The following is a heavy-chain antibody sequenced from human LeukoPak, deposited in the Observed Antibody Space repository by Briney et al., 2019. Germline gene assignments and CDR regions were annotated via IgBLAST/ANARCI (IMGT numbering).Heavy chain of an antibody. CDR3: ARGPYYDFWSGYYAS. V-gene: IGHV1-69*13. J-gene: IGHJ5*02. D-gene: IGHD3-3*01. CDR2: IIPIFGTA. CDR1: GGTFSSYA. Sequence: SVKVSCKASGGTFSSYAISWVRQAPGQGLEWMGGIIPIFGTANYAQKFQGRVTITADESTSTAYMELSSLRSEDAAVYYCARGPYYDFWSGYYASWGQGTLVTVSS.